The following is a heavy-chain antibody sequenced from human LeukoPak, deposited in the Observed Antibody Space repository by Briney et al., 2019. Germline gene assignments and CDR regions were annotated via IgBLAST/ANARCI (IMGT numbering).Heavy chain of an antibody. CDR1: GFTFDDYA. J-gene: IGHJ4*02. Sequence: GGSLRLSCAASGFTFDDYAMHWVRQAPGKGLEWVSGISWNSGSIGYADSVKGRFTISRDNAKNSLYLQMNSLRAEDTAVHYCARILDSAWGELGYWGQGTLVTVSS. CDR3: ARILDSAWGELGY. CDR2: ISWNSGSI. D-gene: IGHD6-19*01. V-gene: IGHV3-9*01.